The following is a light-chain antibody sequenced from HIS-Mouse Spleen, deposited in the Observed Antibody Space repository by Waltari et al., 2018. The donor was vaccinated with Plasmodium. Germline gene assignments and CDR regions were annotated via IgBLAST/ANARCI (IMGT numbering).Light chain of an antibody. CDR1: QNVSSN. V-gene: IGKV3-15*01. CDR3: QQYNNWSFT. CDR2: GAS. J-gene: IGKJ3*01. Sequence: EIVMTQSPATLSVSPGERATLPCRASQNVSSNLAWYQQTPGQAPRLLIYGASTRATGIPARFSGSGSGTEFTLTISSLQSEDFAVYYCQQYNNWSFTFGPGTKVDIK.